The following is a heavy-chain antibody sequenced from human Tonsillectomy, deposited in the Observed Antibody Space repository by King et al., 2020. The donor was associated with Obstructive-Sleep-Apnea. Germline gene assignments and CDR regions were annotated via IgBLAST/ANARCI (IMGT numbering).Heavy chain of an antibody. CDR1: GGSISTFY. Sequence: QLQESGPGLVKPSETLSLTCTVSGGSISTFYRSWLRQPPGQRLERSGYIYYSWSSNDNPSLKRRVSIPVDTSKNQFSLKLTSVTAADTAVYYCARSPYGSGIIDYFDPWGQGTLVTVSS. D-gene: IGHD3-10*01. CDR2: IYYSWSS. V-gene: IGHV4-59*01. CDR3: ARSPYGSGIIDYFDP. J-gene: IGHJ5*02.